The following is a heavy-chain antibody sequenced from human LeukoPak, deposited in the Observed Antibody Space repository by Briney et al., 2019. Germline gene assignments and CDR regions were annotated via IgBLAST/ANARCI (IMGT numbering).Heavy chain of an antibody. J-gene: IGHJ4*02. CDR1: GYTFTSYE. V-gene: IGHV1-8*01. CDR2: MNPNSGNT. Sequence: ASVTVSCEASGYTFTSYEINWVRQATGQGLEWMGWMNPNSGNTGYAQKFQSRVTMTRDTSISTAYMELSSLRSEDTAVYYCARAVAANDYWGQGTLVTVSS. CDR3: ARAVAANDY. D-gene: IGHD2-15*01.